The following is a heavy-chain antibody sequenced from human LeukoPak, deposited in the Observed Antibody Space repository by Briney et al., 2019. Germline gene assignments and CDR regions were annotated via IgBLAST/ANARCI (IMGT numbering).Heavy chain of an antibody. Sequence: PGGSLRLSCAASGFSFSGYSMNWVRQAPGKGLDWVSYISSGSRTIFYADSVKGRFTISRDNAKNSLYLQMNSLRAEDTAMYYCVRESIRGTRDFDYWGQGTLVTVSS. CDR3: VRESIRGTRDFDY. J-gene: IGHJ4*02. D-gene: IGHD2-21*01. CDR2: ISSGSRTI. CDR1: GFSFSGYS. V-gene: IGHV3-48*04.